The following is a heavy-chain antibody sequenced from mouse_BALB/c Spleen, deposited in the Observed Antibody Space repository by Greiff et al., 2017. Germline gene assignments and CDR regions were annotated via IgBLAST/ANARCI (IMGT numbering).Heavy chain of an antibody. J-gene: IGHJ2*01. Sequence: QVQLKQSGAELAKPGASVKMSCKASGYTFTSYWMHWVKQRPGQGLEWIGYINPSTGYTEYNQKFKDKATLTADKSSSTAYMQLSSLTSEDSAVYYCARKVRLSYYFDYWGQGTTLTVSS. CDR1: GYTFTSYW. CDR2: INPSTGYT. V-gene: IGHV1-7*01. D-gene: IGHD2-14*01. CDR3: ARKVRLSYYFDY.